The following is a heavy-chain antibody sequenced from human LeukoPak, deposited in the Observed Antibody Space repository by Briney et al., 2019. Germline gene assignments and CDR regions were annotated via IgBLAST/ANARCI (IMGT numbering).Heavy chain of an antibody. CDR2: IKWNGGNT. J-gene: IGHJ5*02. CDR3: ARDYFGSGSQYDWFDP. D-gene: IGHD3-10*01. Sequence: PGRSLRLSCAASGFTFEDYGLSWVRQGPGKGLEWVSGIKWNGGNTGYADSVKGRFTISRDNAKNSLYLQMNSLRAEDTALYYCARDYFGSGSQYDWFDPWGQGTLVTVSS. CDR1: GFTFEDYG. V-gene: IGHV3-20*04.